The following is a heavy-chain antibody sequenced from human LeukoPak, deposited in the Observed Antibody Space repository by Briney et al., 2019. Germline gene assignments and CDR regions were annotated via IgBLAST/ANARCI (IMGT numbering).Heavy chain of an antibody. CDR2: ISSSGCTI. J-gene: IGHJ3*02. CDR1: GFTFSDYY. V-gene: IGHV3-11*01. Sequence: GGSLRLSCAASGFTFSDYYMSWIRQAPGKGLEWVSYISSSGCTIFYADSVKGRFTNSRDNAKNSLYLQINSLRAEDTAVYYCARDPLSPWAFDIWGQGTMVTVSS. CDR3: ARDPLSPWAFDI. D-gene: IGHD2/OR15-2a*01.